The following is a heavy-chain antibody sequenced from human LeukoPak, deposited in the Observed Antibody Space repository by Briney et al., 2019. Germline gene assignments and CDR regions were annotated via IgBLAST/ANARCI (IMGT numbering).Heavy chain of an antibody. CDR2: IYPGDSDI. CDR3: AWRGGPPYCSGGLCYYDH. V-gene: IGHV5-51*01. D-gene: IGHD2-15*01. CDR1: GYRFSTYW. Sequence: GESLKISCKGSGYRFSTYWIGWVRQMPGKGLEWMGVIYPGDSDIRYRPSFQGQVTISADKSITTAYLQWSSLKASDTAMYYCAWRGGPPYCSGGLCYYDHWGQGTLVTVSS. J-gene: IGHJ4*02.